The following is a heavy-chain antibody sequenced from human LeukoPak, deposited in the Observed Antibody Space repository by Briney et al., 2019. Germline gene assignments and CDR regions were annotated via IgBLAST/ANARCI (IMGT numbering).Heavy chain of an antibody. Sequence: GGSLRLSCAASGFKFVDYGMSWVRQTPGKGLEWVSGINYNGDIIHYADSVQGRFTISRDNAKNSLSLQMSSLRAEDTALYYCARGWGGTYSIDYWGQGTPVTVTS. CDR1: GFKFVDYG. D-gene: IGHD1-26*01. CDR3: ARGWGGTYSIDY. J-gene: IGHJ4*02. V-gene: IGHV3-20*04. CDR2: INYNGDII.